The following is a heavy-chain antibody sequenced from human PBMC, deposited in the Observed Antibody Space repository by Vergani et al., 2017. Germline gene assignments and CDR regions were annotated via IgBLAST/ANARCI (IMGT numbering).Heavy chain of an antibody. J-gene: IGHJ3*02. V-gene: IGHV3-30*03. D-gene: IGHD3-22*01. Sequence: QVQLVESGGGVVQPGRSLRLSCAASGFTFSSYGMHWVRQAPGKGLEWVAVISYDGSNKYYADSVKGRFTISRDNAKNSLYLQMNSLRAEDTAVYYCARALDYYDSSGYYFRDAFDIWGQGTMVTVSS. CDR3: ARALDYYDSSGYYFRDAFDI. CDR2: ISYDGSNK. CDR1: GFTFSSYG.